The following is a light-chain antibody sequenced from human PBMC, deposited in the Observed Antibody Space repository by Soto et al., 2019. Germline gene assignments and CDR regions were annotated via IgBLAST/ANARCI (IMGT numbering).Light chain of an antibody. V-gene: IGKV1-5*03. J-gene: IGKJ1*01. CDR3: QHYNSYSEA. Sequence: DIQMTQSPSTLSGSVGDRVTITCRASQTISSWLAWYQQKPGKAPKLLIYKASTLKSGVPSRFSGSGSGTEFTLTISSLQPDDFATYYCQHYNSYSEAFGHGPK. CDR2: KAS. CDR1: QTISSW.